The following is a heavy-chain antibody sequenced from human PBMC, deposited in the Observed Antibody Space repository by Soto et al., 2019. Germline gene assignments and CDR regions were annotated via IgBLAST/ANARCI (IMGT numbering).Heavy chain of an antibody. V-gene: IGHV3-48*02. CDR1: GFTFSTYS. CDR2: ISSSSSAI. J-gene: IGHJ3*02. Sequence: EVQLVESGGGLVQPGGSLRLSCVASGFTFSTYSMNWVRQAPGKGLEWVSYISSSSSAIYSVDSVKGRFTISRVNVKNSLYMQMNSLRDEDTAVYYCARDLQYAFDIWGQGTRVTVSS. CDR3: ARDLQYAFDI.